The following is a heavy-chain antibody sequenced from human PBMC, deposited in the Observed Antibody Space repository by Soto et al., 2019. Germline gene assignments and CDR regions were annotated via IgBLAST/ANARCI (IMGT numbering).Heavy chain of an antibody. V-gene: IGHV4-34*01. J-gene: IGHJ4*02. CDR2: INHSGST. Sequence: SETLSLTCAVYGGSFSGYYWSWIRQPPGKGLEWIGEINHSGSTNYNPSLKSRVAISVDTSKNQFSLKLSSVTAADTAVYYCARGRGIAARRPLDYWGQGTLVTVSS. CDR3: ARGRGIAARRPLDY. D-gene: IGHD6-6*01. CDR1: GGSFSGYY.